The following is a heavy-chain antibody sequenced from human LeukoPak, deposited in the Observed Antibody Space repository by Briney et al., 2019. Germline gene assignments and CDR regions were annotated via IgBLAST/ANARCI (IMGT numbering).Heavy chain of an antibody. J-gene: IGHJ4*02. Sequence: SETLSLTCTVSGGSISSYYWSWIRQPPGKGLEWIGYIYYSGSTNYNPSLKSRVTISVDTSKNQFSLKLSSVTAADTAVYYCARASVYGDYDYWGQGTLVTVSS. CDR3: ARASVYGDYDY. CDR1: GGSISSYY. CDR2: IYYSGST. V-gene: IGHV4-59*08. D-gene: IGHD5/OR15-5a*01.